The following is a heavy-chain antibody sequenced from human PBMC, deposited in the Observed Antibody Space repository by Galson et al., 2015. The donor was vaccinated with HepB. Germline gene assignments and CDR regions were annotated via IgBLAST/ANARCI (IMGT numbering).Heavy chain of an antibody. D-gene: IGHD6-19*01. V-gene: IGHV3-33*01. Sequence: SLRLSCAASGFTFSSYGMHWVRQAPGKGLEWVAVIWYDGSNKYYADSVKGRFTISRDNSKNTLYLQMNSLRAEDTAVYYCARDLWPHSGWQDIDYLGQGTLVTVSS. CDR2: IWYDGSNK. J-gene: IGHJ4*02. CDR1: GFTFSSYG. CDR3: ARDLWPHSGWQDIDY.